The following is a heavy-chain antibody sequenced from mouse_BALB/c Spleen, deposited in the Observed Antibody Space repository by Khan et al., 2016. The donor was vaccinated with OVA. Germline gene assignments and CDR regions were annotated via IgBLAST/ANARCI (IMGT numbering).Heavy chain of an antibody. V-gene: IGHV1S135*01. CDR1: GYSFTDYN. CDR3: ARTDYYGRSYYFDD. Sequence: VQLQQSGPELVKPGASVKVSCKASGYSFTDYNMFWVKQSHGKSLEWIGSIDHYNGGTSYNQKFKGKATLAVYKSSSPCFIHRSSLTSEDSAVFYCARTDYYGRSYYFDDWRQGTTLTVSS. CDR2: IDHYNGGT. J-gene: IGHJ2*01. D-gene: IGHD1-1*01.